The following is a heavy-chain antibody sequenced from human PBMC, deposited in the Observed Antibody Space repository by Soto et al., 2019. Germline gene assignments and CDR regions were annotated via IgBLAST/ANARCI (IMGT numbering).Heavy chain of an antibody. D-gene: IGHD4-17*01. CDR1: GFALSSYA. V-gene: IGHV3-30*04. Sequence: PGGSLRLSCAASGFALSSYAMHWVRQAPGKGLEWVAVISYDGRNKYYADSVKGRFTISRDNSKNKLYLQMNSLRAEDTAVYYCARVFNDYGDYDVDYWGQGTLVTAPQ. J-gene: IGHJ4*02. CDR2: ISYDGRNK. CDR3: ARVFNDYGDYDVDY.